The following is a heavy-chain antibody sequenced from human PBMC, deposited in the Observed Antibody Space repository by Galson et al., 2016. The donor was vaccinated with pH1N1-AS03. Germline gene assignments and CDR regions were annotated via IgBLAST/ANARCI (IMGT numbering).Heavy chain of an antibody. V-gene: IGHV3-23*01. D-gene: IGHD4-17*01. J-gene: IGHJ5*01. CDR2: ISGSGDST. CDR1: GIKFSNYA. CDR3: ARLRVDINWLDP. Sequence: SLRLSCAVSGIKFSNYAMYWVRQAPGKGLEWVSGISGSGDSTYYADSVKGRFTISRDNPKNTLYLQMNGLRAEDTAAYYCARLRVDINWLDPWGQGTLVTVSS.